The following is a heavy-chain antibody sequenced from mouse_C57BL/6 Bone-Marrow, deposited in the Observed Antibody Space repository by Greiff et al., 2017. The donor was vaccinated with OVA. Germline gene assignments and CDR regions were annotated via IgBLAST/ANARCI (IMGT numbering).Heavy chain of an antibody. CDR1: GGACPHYV. CDR3: ARGAIYDGYYGFAY. CDR2: IDPSDSET. J-gene: IGHJ3*01. Sequence: VQLQQPGAELVRPGSSVKLSCKDCGGACPHYVMHWVKQRPIQGLEWIGNIDPSDSETHYNQKFKDKATLTVDKSSSTAYMQLSSLTSEDSAVYYCARGAIYDGYYGFAYWGQGTLVTVSA. D-gene: IGHD2-3*01. V-gene: IGHV1-52*01.